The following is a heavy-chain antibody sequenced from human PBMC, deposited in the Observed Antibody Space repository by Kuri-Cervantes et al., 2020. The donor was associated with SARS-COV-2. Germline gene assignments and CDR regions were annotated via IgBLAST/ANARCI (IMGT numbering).Heavy chain of an antibody. Sequence: GESLKISCAASGFTFSSYWMSWVRQAPGKGLEWVANIKQDGSEKYYVDSVKGRFTISGDNAKNSLYLQMNSLRAEDTAVYYCARDILVLGHNWFDPWGQGTLVTVSS. CDR1: GFTFSSYW. CDR2: IKQDGSEK. J-gene: IGHJ5*02. V-gene: IGHV3-7*01. CDR3: ARDILVLGHNWFDP. D-gene: IGHD2-2*01.